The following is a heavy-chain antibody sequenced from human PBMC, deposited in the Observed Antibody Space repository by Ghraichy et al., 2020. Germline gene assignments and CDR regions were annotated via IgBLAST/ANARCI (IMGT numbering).Heavy chain of an antibody. CDR1: GFTFSSYS. D-gene: IGHD4-11*01. Sequence: GGSLRLSCAASGFTFSSYSMNWVRQAPGKGLEWVSSISSSSSYIYYADSVKGRFTISRDNAKNSLYLQMNSLRAEDTAVYYCASMTTAPARPRYNWFDPWGQGTLVTVSS. CDR3: ASMTTAPARPRYNWFDP. J-gene: IGHJ5*02. CDR2: ISSSSSYI. V-gene: IGHV3-21*01.